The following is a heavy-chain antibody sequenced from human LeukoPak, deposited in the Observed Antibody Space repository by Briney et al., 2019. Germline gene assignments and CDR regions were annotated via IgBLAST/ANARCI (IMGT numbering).Heavy chain of an antibody. CDR2: IYYSGST. CDR3: ARRGTGNRGAFDI. V-gene: IGHV4-39*01. Sequence: PSETLSLTCTVSGGSISSSSDYWGGIRQPPGKGLEWIGSIYYSGSTYYSPSLKSRVTISVDTSKNQLSLKLSSVTAADTAVYYCARRGTGNRGAFDIWGQGKMVTVSS. CDR1: GGSISSSSDY. D-gene: IGHD1-14*01. J-gene: IGHJ3*02.